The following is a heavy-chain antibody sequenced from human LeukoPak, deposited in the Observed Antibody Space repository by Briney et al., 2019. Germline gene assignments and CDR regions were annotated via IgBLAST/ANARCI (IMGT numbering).Heavy chain of an antibody. CDR3: ARFGDCSDGLCFYYLDP. CDR2: INHNGTT. J-gene: IGHJ5*02. D-gene: IGHD2-15*01. CDR1: GGSFNNSY. Sequence: SETLSLTCAAYGGSFNNSYWTWIRQSPGKGLEWIGEINHNGTTKYNKPLKSRVTISIDTSKNQFSLKLYAVTAADTAVYYCARFGDCSDGLCFYYLDPWGQGTLVTVSS. V-gene: IGHV4-34*01.